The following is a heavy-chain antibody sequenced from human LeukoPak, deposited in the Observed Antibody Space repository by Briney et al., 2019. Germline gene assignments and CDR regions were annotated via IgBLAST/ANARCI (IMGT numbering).Heavy chain of an antibody. D-gene: IGHD4-23*01. CDR2: IYHSGST. CDR1: GYSISSGYY. Sequence: SETLSLTCTVSGYSISSGYYWGWIRQPPGKGLEWIGSIYHSGSTYYNPSLKSRVTISVDTSKNQFSLKLSSVTAADTAVYYCARERVTTVVLRGWFDPWGQGTLVTVSS. V-gene: IGHV4-38-2*02. CDR3: ARERVTTVVLRGWFDP. J-gene: IGHJ5*02.